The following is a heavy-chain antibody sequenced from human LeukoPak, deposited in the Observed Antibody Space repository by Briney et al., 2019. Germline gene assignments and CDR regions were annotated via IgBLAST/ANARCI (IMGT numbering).Heavy chain of an antibody. Sequence: GGSLRLSCAASGFTFSSYVMHWVRQAPGKGLEWVAVISYDGSNKYYADSVKGRFTISRDNSKNTLYLQMNSLRAEDTAVYYCARDLALNYYDSSGYYRPDAFDIWGQGTMVTVSS. D-gene: IGHD3-22*01. CDR3: ARDLALNYYDSSGYYRPDAFDI. J-gene: IGHJ3*02. CDR2: ISYDGSNK. CDR1: GFTFSSYV. V-gene: IGHV3-30-3*01.